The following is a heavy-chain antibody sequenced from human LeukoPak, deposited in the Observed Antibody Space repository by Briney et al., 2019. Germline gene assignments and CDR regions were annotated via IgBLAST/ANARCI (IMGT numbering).Heavy chain of an antibody. Sequence: SVKVSCKASGGTFSSYAISWVRQAPGQGLEWMGGIIPIFGTANYAQKLQGRVTITADESTSTAYMELSSLRSEDTAVYYCARFSLTAIPKRTNYYYYGMDVWGQGTTVTVSS. J-gene: IGHJ6*02. CDR2: IIPIFGTA. CDR1: GGTFSSYA. D-gene: IGHD2-21*02. CDR3: ARFSLTAIPKRTNYYYYGMDV. V-gene: IGHV1-69*13.